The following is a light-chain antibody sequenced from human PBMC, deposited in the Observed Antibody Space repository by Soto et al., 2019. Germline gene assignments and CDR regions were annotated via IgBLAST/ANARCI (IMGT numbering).Light chain of an antibody. J-gene: IGLJ1*01. V-gene: IGLV2-23*01. CDR3: CSYAGSSTYV. CDR1: ISDVGSYNL. Sequence: QSPLTQPASVSGSPGQSITISCTGTISDVGSYNLVSWYQQHPGKAPKLMIYEGSKRPSGVSNRFSGSKSGNTASLTISGLQAEDEADYYRCSYAGSSTYVFGTGTKVTVL. CDR2: EGS.